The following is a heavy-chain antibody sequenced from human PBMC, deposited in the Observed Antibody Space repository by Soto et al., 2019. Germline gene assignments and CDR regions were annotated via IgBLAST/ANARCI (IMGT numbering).Heavy chain of an antibody. CDR3: AREQDSSSSAFDY. D-gene: IGHD6-6*01. CDR2: ISYDGSNK. Sequence: GGSLRLSCAASGFTFSSYAMHWVRQAPGKGLEWVAVISYDGSNKYYADSVKGRFTISRDNSKNTLYLQMNSLRAEDTAVYYCAREQDSSSSAFDYWGQGTLVTVSS. V-gene: IGHV3-30-3*01. J-gene: IGHJ4*02. CDR1: GFTFSSYA.